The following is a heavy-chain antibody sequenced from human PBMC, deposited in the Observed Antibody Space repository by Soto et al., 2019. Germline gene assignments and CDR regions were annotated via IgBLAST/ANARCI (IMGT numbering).Heavy chain of an antibody. J-gene: IGHJ6*03. CDR2: MNPNSGNT. CDR3: ARGLRGVSRYYYYYYYMDG. Sequence: ASVKVSCKASGYTFTSYDINWVRQATGQGLEWMGWMNPNSGNTGYAQKFQGRVTMTRNTSINTAYMELSSLRSEDTAVYYCARGLRGVSRYYYYYYYMDGWGKGTTVTVSS. V-gene: IGHV1-8*01. CDR1: GYTFTSYD. D-gene: IGHD3-10*01.